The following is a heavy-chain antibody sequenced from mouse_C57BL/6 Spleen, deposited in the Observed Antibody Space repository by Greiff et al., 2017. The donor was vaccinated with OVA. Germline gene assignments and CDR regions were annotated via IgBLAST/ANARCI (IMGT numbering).Heavy chain of an antibody. D-gene: IGHD4-1*01. CDR2: ISYSGST. V-gene: IGHV3-1*01. CDR3: ARESGTRAMDY. J-gene: IGHJ4*01. Sequence: ESGPGMVKPSQSLSLTCTVTGYSITSGYDWHWIRHFPGNKLEWMGYISYSGSTNYNPSLKSRISITHDTSKNHFFLKLNSVTTEDTATYYCARESGTRAMDYWGQGTSVTVSS. CDR1: GYSITSGYD.